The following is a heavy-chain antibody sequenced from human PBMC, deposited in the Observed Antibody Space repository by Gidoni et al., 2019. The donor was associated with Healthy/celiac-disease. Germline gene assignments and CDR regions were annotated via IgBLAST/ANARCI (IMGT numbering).Heavy chain of an antibody. J-gene: IGHJ3*02. CDR3: AKDMAYGDYPAAFDI. V-gene: IGHV3-9*01. Sequence: EVQLVESGGGLVQPGRSLRLSCAASGFTFDDDAMHWVRQAPGKGLEWVSGISWNSGSIGYADSVKGRFTISRDNAKNSLYLQMNSLRAEDTALYYCAKDMAYGDYPAAFDIWGQGTMVTVSS. D-gene: IGHD4-17*01. CDR2: ISWNSGSI. CDR1: GFTFDDDA.